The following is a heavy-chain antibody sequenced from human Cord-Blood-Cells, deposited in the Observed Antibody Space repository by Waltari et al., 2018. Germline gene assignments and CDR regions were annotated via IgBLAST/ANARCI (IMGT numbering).Heavy chain of an antibody. D-gene: IGHD1-26*01. J-gene: IGHJ3*02. CDR3: ASWWSYYAFDI. CDR2: IYYSGST. V-gene: IGHV4-39*01. Sequence: QLQLQESGPGLAKPSETLSLTCTVSGGPHSSSSYYRGWIRQPPGKGLEWIGSIYYSGSTYYNPSLKSRVTISVDTSKNQFSLKLSSVTAADTAVYYCASWWSYYAFDIWGQGTMVTVSS. CDR1: GGPHSSSSYY.